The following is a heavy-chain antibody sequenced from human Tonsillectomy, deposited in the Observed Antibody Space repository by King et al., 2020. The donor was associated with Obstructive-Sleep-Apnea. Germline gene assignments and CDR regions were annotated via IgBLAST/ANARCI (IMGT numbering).Heavy chain of an antibody. D-gene: IGHD6-13*01. J-gene: IGHJ6*02. CDR2: ISYDGSNK. Sequence: VQLVESGGGVVQPGRSLRLSCAASGFTFSSYGMHWVRQAPGKGLEWVAVISYDGSNKYYADSVKGRFTISRDNSKNTLYLQMNSLRAEDTAVYYCAKDIIGGLAAAGTPYYYYGMDVWGQGTTVTVSS. V-gene: IGHV3-30*18. CDR3: AKDIIGGLAAAGTPYYYYGMDV. CDR1: GFTFSSYG.